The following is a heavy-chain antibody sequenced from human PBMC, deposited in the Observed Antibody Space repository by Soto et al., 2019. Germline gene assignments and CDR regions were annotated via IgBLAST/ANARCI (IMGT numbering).Heavy chain of an antibody. V-gene: IGHV3-64*01. CDR3: ARPARPDFYYMDV. Sequence: EVQLAESGGGLAQPGGSLRLSCAASGFTLSGYAMDWVRQAPGKGLEYVSGISSNGVGTYYANSVQGRFTISRDNSKNTVNLQIGSLRPEDMAVYYCARPARPDFYYMDVWGKGTTVTVSS. D-gene: IGHD6-6*01. CDR1: GFTLSGYA. CDR2: ISSNGVGT. J-gene: IGHJ6*03.